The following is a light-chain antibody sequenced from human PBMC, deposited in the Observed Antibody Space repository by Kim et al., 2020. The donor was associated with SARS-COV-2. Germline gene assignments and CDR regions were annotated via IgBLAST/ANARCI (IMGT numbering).Light chain of an antibody. V-gene: IGKV1-5*03. CDR2: RAS. CDR1: QSISSW. Sequence: DIQMTQSPSTLSASVGDRVTITCRASQSISSWLAWYQQKPGKAPKLLIYRASNLESGVPSRFSGSGSGTEFTLTISSLQPDDFATYFCQQYNSPWTCGQGTKV. J-gene: IGKJ1*01. CDR3: QQYNSPWT.